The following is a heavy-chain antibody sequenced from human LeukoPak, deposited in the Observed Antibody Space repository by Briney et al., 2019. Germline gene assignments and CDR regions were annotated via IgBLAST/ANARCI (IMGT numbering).Heavy chain of an antibody. D-gene: IGHD2-15*01. CDR3: AKEEPYCSGVSCYQYYMDV. Sequence: GGSLRLSCAASGFTFSSYAMSWVRQAPGKGLEWVSAISSSGGSTYYADSVKGRFTISRDNFKNTLYLQMNSLRAEDTAVYYCAKEEPYCSGVSCYQYYMDVWGRGTTVTVSS. V-gene: IGHV3-23*01. CDR2: ISSSGGST. J-gene: IGHJ6*03. CDR1: GFTFSSYA.